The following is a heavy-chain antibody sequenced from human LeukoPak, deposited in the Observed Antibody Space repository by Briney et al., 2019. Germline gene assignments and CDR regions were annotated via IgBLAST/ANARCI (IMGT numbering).Heavy chain of an antibody. V-gene: IGHV4-4*09. CDR2: IYTSGST. Sequence: SETLSLTCTVSGGSISSYYWSWIRQPPGKGLEWIGYIYTSGSTNYNPSLKSRVTISVDTSKNQFSLKLSSVTAADTAVYYCARGMRTSESLGYSGQGTLVTVSS. J-gene: IGHJ4*02. CDR1: GGSISSYY. CDR3: ARGMRTSESLGY.